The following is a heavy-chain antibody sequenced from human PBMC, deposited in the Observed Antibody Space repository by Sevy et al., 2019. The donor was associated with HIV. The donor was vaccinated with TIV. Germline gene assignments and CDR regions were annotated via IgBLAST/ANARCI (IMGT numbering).Heavy chain of an antibody. CDR2: IYTSGST. V-gene: IGHV4-4*07. D-gene: IGHD3-22*01. CDR3: AREWVYYYDSSGYRGFDY. J-gene: IGHJ4*02. Sequence: SETLSLTCTVSGGSISSYYWSWIRQPAGKGLEWIGRIYTSGSTNYNPSLKSRVTMSVDTSKNQFSLKLSSVTAADTAVYYCAREWVYYYDSSGYRGFDYWGQGTLVTVSS. CDR1: GGSISSYY.